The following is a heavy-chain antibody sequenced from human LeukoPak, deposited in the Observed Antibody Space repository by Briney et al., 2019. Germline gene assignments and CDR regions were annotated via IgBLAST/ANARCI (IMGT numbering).Heavy chain of an antibody. CDR2: ISASGLST. V-gene: IGHV3-23*01. CDR3: AKETSITGAGDF. Sequence: HTGGSLRLSCVASGFTFSNHAMSWVRQAPAQGLEYVSPISASGLSTYYTDSVRGRFTNSRDNSKNTLYLQMHSLRAEDTAVYYCAKETSITGAGDFWGQGALVSVSS. CDR1: GFTFSNHA. J-gene: IGHJ4*02. D-gene: IGHD1-20*01.